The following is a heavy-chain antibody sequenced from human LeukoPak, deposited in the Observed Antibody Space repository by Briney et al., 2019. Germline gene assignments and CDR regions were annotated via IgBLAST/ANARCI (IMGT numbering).Heavy chain of an antibody. D-gene: IGHD1-1*01. CDR3: AKDLEASNGGALDY. CDR1: GFTFSNA. J-gene: IGHJ4*02. V-gene: IGHV3-23*01. CDR2: ISGSGGRT. Sequence: GSLRLSCAASGFTFSNAMSWVRQAPGKGLEWVSAISGSGGRTFYADSVKGRFTISRDNSKNTLYLQMNSLRAEDTAVYYCAKDLEASNGGALDYWGQGTLVTVSS.